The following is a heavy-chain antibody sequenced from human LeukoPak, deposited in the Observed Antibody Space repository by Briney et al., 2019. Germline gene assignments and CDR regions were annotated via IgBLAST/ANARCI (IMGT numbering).Heavy chain of an antibody. J-gene: IGHJ4*02. CDR2: IKQDGSEK. CDR3: ARGLVAAAGSFDY. CDR1: GFTFSSYW. Sequence: GGSLRLSCAASGFTFSSYWMSWVRQAPGKGLEWVANIKQDGSEKYYVDSVKGRFTISRDNAKNSLYLQMNSLRAEDTAVYYCARGLVAAAGSFDYWGQGTLVTVSS. V-gene: IGHV3-7*01. D-gene: IGHD6-13*01.